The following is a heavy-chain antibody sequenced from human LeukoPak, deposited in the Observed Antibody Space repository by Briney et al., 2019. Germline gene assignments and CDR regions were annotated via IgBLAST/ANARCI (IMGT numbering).Heavy chain of an antibody. V-gene: IGHV4-59*08. CDR1: GGSISSYY. D-gene: IGHD5-24*01. J-gene: IGHJ2*01. CDR3: ARLGYNDYVARYFDL. CDR2: LYHSGTT. Sequence: PSETLSLTCTVSGGSISSYYWSWIRQPPGKGLEWIGYLYHSGTTNYNPSLKSRVTISVDTSKNEFSLKLTSVTAADMAVYYCARLGYNDYVARYFDLWGRGTLVTVSS.